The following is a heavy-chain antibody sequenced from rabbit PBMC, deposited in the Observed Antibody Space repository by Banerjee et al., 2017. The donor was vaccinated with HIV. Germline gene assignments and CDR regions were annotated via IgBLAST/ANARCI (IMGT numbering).Heavy chain of an antibody. J-gene: IGHJ4*01. V-gene: IGHV1S40*01. D-gene: IGHD7-1*01. Sequence: CCVRQAPGKGLEWIACINTSSGNTVYATWAKGRFTISKTSWTTVTLQMTSLTAADTATYFCARDAGGDGYSNDLWGQGTLVTVS. CDR3: ARDAGGDGYSNDL. CDR2: INTSSGNT.